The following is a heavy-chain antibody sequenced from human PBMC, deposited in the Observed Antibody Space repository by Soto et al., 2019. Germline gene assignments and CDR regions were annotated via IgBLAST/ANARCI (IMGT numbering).Heavy chain of an antibody. CDR2: IIPIFGTA. CDR3: ARGAPYSGSYFDAFDI. D-gene: IGHD1-26*01. CDR1: GGTFSSYA. Sequence: QVQLVQSGAEEKKPGSSVKVSCKASGGTFSSYAISWVRQAPGQGLEWMGGIIPIFGTANYAQKFQGRVTITADKSTSTAYMVLSSLRSEDTAVYYCARGAPYSGSYFDAFDIWGQGTMVTVSS. V-gene: IGHV1-69*06. J-gene: IGHJ3*02.